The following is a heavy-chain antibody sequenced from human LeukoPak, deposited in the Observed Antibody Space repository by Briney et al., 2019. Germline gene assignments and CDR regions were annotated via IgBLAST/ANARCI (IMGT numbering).Heavy chain of an antibody. CDR1: GFSFNSYV. V-gene: IGHV3-23*01. D-gene: IGHD3-22*01. CDR3: AKSPTTYYYDSSGYYFYY. Sequence: GGSLRLSCVASGFSFNSYVMGWVRQAPGKGLEWVSGLSGTGGTRYYADSVKGRFTISRDNSKNTLYLQMNSLRAEDTAVYYCAKSPTTYYYDSSGYYFYYWGQGTLVTVSS. J-gene: IGHJ4*02. CDR2: LSGTGGTR.